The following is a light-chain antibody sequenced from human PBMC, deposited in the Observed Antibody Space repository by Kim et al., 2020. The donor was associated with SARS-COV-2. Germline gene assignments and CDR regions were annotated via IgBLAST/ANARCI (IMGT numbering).Light chain of an antibody. V-gene: IGLV3-1*01. CDR2: QDS. CDR1: KLGDKY. Sequence: SYELTQPPSVSVSPGQTASITCSGDKLGDKYACWYQQKPGQSPVLVIYQDSKRPSGIPERFSGSNSGNTATLTISGTQAMDEADYYCQAWDNSTVVFGTGTKVTVL. CDR3: QAWDNSTVV. J-gene: IGLJ1*01.